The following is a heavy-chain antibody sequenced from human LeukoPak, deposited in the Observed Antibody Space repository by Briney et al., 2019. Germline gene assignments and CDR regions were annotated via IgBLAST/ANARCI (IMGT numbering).Heavy chain of an antibody. D-gene: IGHD4-17*01. Sequence: SETLSLTCAVSGGSISSGGYYWSWIRQPPGKGLEWIGYISYSGSTNYNPSLKSRVTILIDTSKNQFSLKLSSVTAADTAVYYCASTQTYGDNTYWGQGTLVTVSS. CDR3: ASTQTYGDNTY. J-gene: IGHJ4*02. CDR1: GGSISSGGYY. CDR2: ISYSGST. V-gene: IGHV4-61*08.